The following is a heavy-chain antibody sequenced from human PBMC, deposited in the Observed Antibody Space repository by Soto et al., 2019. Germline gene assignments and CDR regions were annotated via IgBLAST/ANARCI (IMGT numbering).Heavy chain of an antibody. V-gene: IGHV3-33*01. Sequence: GGSLRLSCAASGFTFSNYGMHWVRQAPGEGLEWVAVIFYDGSRKYYVDSVKGRFTISRDNSKNTLYLEMNSLRVEDTAIYYCARDQASRYFDYWGQGTLVTVSS. CDR1: GFTFSNYG. CDR2: IFYDGSRK. J-gene: IGHJ4*02. CDR3: ARDQASRYFDY.